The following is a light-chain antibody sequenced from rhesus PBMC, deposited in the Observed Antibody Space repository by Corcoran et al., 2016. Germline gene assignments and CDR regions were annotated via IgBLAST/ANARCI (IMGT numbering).Light chain of an antibody. V-gene: IGKV1-28*03. CDR1: QGISSY. J-gene: IGKJ4*01. CDR2: DAS. CDR3: LQHNSYPLT. Sequence: DIQMTQSPSSLSASVGDTVTITCRASQGISSYLNWFQQKPGKAPKLLISDASSLESGVPSRFSGSGFGTDFTLTISSLQPEDFAAYYCLQHNSYPLTFGGGTKVEIK.